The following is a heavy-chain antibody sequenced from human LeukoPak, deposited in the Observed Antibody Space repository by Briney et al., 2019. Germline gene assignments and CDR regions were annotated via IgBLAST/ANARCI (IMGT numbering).Heavy chain of an antibody. CDR2: ISSSSSYI. Sequence: GGSLRLSCAASGFTFRNYAMSWVRQAPGKGLEWVSSISSSSSYIYYADSVKGRFTISRDNAKNSLYLQMNSLRAEDTAVYYCARDYSSGYEDYWGQGTLVTVSS. J-gene: IGHJ4*02. D-gene: IGHD3-22*01. CDR1: GFTFRNYA. V-gene: IGHV3-21*01. CDR3: ARDYSSGYEDY.